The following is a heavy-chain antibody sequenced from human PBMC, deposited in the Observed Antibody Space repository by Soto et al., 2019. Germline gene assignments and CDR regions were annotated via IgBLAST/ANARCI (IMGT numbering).Heavy chain of an antibody. CDR1: GFTFSSYG. D-gene: IGHD3-3*01. CDR2: IWYDGSNK. J-gene: IGHJ6*02. CDR3: ARDRITIFGVVIEDYYYYYGMDV. V-gene: IGHV3-33*01. Sequence: GGSLRLSCAASGFTFSSYGMHWVRQAPGKGLEWVAVIWYDGSNKYYADSVKGRFTISRDNSKNTLYLQMNSLRAEDTAVYYCARDRITIFGVVIEDYYYYYGMDVWGQGTTVTVSS.